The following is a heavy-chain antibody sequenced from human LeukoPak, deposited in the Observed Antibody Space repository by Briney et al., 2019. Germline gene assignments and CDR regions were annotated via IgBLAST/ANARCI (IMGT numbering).Heavy chain of an antibody. V-gene: IGHV3-23*01. Sequence: GRSLRLSCAASGFTLSSYAMTWVRQAPGKGLGRVLDIGDSGATTYYADSVKGGFTISRDNSKNTLYLQMSSLRAEDTAVYFCASFHYYGSGAYYLSYWGQGTLVTVSS. D-gene: IGHD3-10*01. J-gene: IGHJ4*02. CDR2: IGDSGATT. CDR1: GFTLSSYA. CDR3: ASFHYYGSGAYYLSY.